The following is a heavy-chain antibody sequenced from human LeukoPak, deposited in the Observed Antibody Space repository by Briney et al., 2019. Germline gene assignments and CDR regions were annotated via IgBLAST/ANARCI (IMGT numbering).Heavy chain of an antibody. Sequence: SETLSLTCTVSGGSISSYYWSWIRQPPGKGLEWIGYIYYSGSTNYNPSLKSRVTISVDTSKNQFSLKLSSVTAADTAVYYCARSEYCPRPIDAFDIWGQGTMVTVSS. CDR1: GGSISSYY. D-gene: IGHD6-6*01. CDR3: ARSEYCPRPIDAFDI. CDR2: IYYSGST. J-gene: IGHJ3*02. V-gene: IGHV4-59*01.